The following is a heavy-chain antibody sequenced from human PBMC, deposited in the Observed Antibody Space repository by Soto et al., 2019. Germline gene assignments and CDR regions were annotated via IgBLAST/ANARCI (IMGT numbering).Heavy chain of an antibody. J-gene: IGHJ4*02. CDR2: INAGNGNT. CDR1: GYTFTSYA. V-gene: IGHV1-3*01. CDR3: ARVSGWYFLDY. D-gene: IGHD6-19*01. Sequence: GASVKVSWKASGYTFTSYAMHWVRQAPGQRLEWIGWINAGNGNTKYSQKFQGRVTITRDTSASTVYMELSSLRSEDTAVYYCARVSGWYFLDYWGQGTLVTVSS.